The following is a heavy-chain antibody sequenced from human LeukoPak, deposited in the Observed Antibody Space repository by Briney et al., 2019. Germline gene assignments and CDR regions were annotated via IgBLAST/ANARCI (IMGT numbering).Heavy chain of an antibody. V-gene: IGHV4-59*11. CDR2: IYYSGST. Sequence: SETLSLTCTVSGGSISSHYWSWTRQPPGKGLEWIGYIYYSGSTNYNPSLKSRVTISVDTSKNQFSLKLSSVTAADTAVYYCARASGSYYEASFDYWGQGTLVTVSS. CDR3: ARASGSYYEASFDY. CDR1: GGSISSHY. J-gene: IGHJ4*02. D-gene: IGHD1-26*01.